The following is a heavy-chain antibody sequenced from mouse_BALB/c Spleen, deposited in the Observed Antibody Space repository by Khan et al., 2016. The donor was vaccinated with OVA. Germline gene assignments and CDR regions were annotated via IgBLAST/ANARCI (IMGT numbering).Heavy chain of an antibody. CDR2: IGPGSGNT. J-gene: IGHJ4*01. V-gene: IGHV1S41*01. CDR3: ARSNDYGSGLYAMDY. D-gene: IGHD1-1*01. Sequence: DLVKPGASVKLSCKASGYTFTSYWINWIKQRPGQGLEWVGHIGPGSGNTYYNEIFNGQATLTVDTSSSTPYIPLSSLPSDDSAVYFCARSNDYGSGLYAMDYWGQGASVTVSS. CDR1: GYTFTSYW.